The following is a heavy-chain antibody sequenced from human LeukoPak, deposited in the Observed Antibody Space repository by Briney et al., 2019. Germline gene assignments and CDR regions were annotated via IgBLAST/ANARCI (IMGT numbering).Heavy chain of an antibody. CDR3: AQGSFPGYQYGMDV. J-gene: IGHJ6*02. V-gene: IGHV1-69*04. CDR1: GGTFSSYA. Sequence: GASVTLSCTASGGTFSSYATSWGRQAPGQGLEWMGRIIPILGIVNYAQQFQGRVTITADKSTSTAYMELSSLRSEDTAVYYCAQGSFPGYQYGMDVWGQGTTVTVSS. CDR2: IIPILGIV.